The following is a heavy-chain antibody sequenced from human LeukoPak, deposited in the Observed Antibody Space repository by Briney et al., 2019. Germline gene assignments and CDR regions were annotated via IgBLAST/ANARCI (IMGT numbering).Heavy chain of an antibody. V-gene: IGHV3-7*01. CDR2: INPDGRDT. Sequence: GGSLRLSCVVSGFTFNRCWMNWVRQAPGKGLEWVAHINPDGRDTYYVDSVKGRFTISRDNAQNSMYLQMNSLRVEDTAVYYCTSWGDTTAEYFQRWGQGTLVAVSS. CDR1: GFTFNRCW. CDR3: TSWGDTTAEYFQR. D-gene: IGHD2-21*02. J-gene: IGHJ1*01.